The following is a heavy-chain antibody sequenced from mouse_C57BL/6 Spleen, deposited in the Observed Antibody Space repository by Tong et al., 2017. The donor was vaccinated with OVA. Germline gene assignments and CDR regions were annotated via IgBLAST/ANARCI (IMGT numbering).Heavy chain of an antibody. CDR3: ARGTTVVEGYFDV. D-gene: IGHD1-1*01. CDR2: IYPGDGDT. V-gene: IGHV1-82*01. CDR1: GYAFSSSW. J-gene: IGHJ1*03. Sequence: VQLQESGPELVKPGASVKISCKASGYAFSSSWMNWVKQRPGKGLEWIGRIYPGDGDTNYNGKFKGKATLTADKSSSTAYMQFSSLTCEDSAIYYCARGTTVVEGYFDVWGTGTTVTVSS.